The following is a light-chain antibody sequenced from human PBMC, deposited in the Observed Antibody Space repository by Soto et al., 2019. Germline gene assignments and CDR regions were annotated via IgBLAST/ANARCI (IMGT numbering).Light chain of an antibody. CDR2: ETS. CDR1: QSVSAGY. CDR3: QQYGNSPT. Sequence: EIVLTQSPGTLSLSPGERATLSCRASQSVSAGYFAWYQQKPGQAPRLLIYETSSRTTGTPDRFSGGGSGTDFTLTSSRLEPEDFAVYYCQQYGNSPTFGPGTKVDIK. V-gene: IGKV3-20*01. J-gene: IGKJ1*01.